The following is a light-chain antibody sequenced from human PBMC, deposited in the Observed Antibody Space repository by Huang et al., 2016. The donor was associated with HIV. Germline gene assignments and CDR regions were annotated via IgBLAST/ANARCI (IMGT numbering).Light chain of an antibody. J-gene: IGKJ5*01. CDR3: QQSYSALSS. CDR1: QSITTD. V-gene: IGKV1-39*01. Sequence: IQMTQSPTSLSASVGARVSIVCRASQSITTDLNWYQQKPGKAPKLLISSASTLHSGVPSRFSGSGSGTEFTLTIRGLQLDDFATYYCQQSYSALSSFGPGTLL. CDR2: SAS.